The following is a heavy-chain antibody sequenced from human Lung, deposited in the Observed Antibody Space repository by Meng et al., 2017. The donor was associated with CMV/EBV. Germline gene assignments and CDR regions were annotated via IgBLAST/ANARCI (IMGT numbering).Heavy chain of an antibody. CDR2: ISWDGGST. D-gene: IGHD1-26*01. CDR3: AKDRYSGSYSSPGYFDY. V-gene: IGHV3-43*01. CDR1: GFTFDDYT. Sequence: SXAASGFTFDDYTMHLVRQAPGKGLEWVSLISWDGGSTYYADSVKGRFIISRDNSKKSLYLQMNSLRTEDTALYYCAKDRYSGSYSSPGYFDYWGQGTLVXVSS. J-gene: IGHJ4*02.